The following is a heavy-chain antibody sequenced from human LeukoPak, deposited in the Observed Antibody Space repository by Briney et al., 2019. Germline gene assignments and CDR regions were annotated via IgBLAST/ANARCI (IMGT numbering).Heavy chain of an antibody. V-gene: IGHV4-34*01. J-gene: IGHJ4*02. CDR1: GGPFSGYY. CDR3: ARYYGDDDY. Sequence: SETLSLTCAVYGGPFSGYYWSWIRQPPGKGLEWIGEINHSGSTNHNPSLKSRVTISVDTSKNQFSLKLSSVTAADTAVYYCARYYGDDDYWGQGTLVTVSS. D-gene: IGHD4-17*01. CDR2: INHSGST.